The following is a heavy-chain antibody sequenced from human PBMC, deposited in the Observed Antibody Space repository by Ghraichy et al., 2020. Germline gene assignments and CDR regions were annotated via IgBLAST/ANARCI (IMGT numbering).Heavy chain of an antibody. CDR1: GFTFSSYW. V-gene: IGHV3-7*01. Sequence: GESQNISCAASGFTFSSYWMSWVRQAPGKGLEWVANIKQDGSEKYYVDSVKGRFTISRDNAKNSLYLQMNSLRAEDTAVYYCARDQDYGMDVWGQGTTVTVSS. J-gene: IGHJ6*02. CDR2: IKQDGSEK. CDR3: ARDQDYGMDV.